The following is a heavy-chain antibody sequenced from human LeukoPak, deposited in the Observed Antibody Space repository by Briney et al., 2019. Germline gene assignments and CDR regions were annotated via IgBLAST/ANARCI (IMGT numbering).Heavy chain of an antibody. CDR2: IYYSGST. D-gene: IGHD6-13*01. CDR1: GGSISSYY. CDR3: ARHVISSSWYGTVTDGMDV. J-gene: IGHJ6*02. V-gene: IGHV4-59*08. Sequence: PETLSLTCTVSGGSISSYYWSWIRQPPGKGLEWIGYIYYSGSTNYNPSLKSRVTISVDTSKNQFSLKLSSVTAADTAVYYCARHVISSSWYGTVTDGMDVWGQGTTVTVSS.